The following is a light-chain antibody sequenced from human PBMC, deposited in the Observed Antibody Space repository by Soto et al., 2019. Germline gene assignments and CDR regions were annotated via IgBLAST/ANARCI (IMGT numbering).Light chain of an antibody. CDR3: QQRSNWPPEIT. CDR2: DAS. CDR1: QGIGDT. J-gene: IGKJ5*01. V-gene: IGKV3-11*01. Sequence: EVVMRQSPATLSVSPGEGATLSCRASQGIGDTLAWYQQKPGQAPRLLIYDASNRATGVPARFSGSGSGTDFTLTVSSLEPEDFALYYCQQRSNWPPEITFGQGTRLEIK.